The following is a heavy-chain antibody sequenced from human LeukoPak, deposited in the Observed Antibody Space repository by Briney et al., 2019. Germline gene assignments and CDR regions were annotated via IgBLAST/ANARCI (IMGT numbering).Heavy chain of an antibody. CDR3: AAQYSGYVRLDY. V-gene: IGHV4-39*07. J-gene: IGHJ4*02. D-gene: IGHD5-12*01. CDR2: IYYSGST. CDR1: GGSISSSSYF. Sequence: KPSETLSLTCSVSGGSISSSSYFWGWIRQPPGKGLEWIGSIYYSGSTYSNPSLKSRVTISVDTSKNQFSLKLSSVTAADTAVYYCAAQYSGYVRLDYWGQGTLVTVSS.